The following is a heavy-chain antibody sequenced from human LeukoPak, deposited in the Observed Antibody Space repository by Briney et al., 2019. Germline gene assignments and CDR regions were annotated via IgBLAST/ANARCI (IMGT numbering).Heavy chain of an antibody. D-gene: IGHD3-10*01. V-gene: IGHV3-30*03. CDR1: GFTFSTYA. J-gene: IGHJ4*02. Sequence: GGSLRLSCAASGFTFSTYAMHWVRQAPGKGLEWVAVTSYDGSNSYYADSVKGRFTISRDNSENTLYLQMNSLRAEDTAVYYCARDRRPTYYYGSGSNYFDYWGQGTLVTVSS. CDR3: ARDRRPTYYYGSGSNYFDY. CDR2: TSYDGSNS.